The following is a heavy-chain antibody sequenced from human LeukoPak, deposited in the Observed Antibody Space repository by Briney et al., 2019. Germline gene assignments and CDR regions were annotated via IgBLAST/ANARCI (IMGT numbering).Heavy chain of an antibody. CDR3: ARVLRSTVTPYYCYGMDV. CDR1: GYTFTSYY. D-gene: IGHD4-11*01. CDR2: INPSGGST. J-gene: IGHJ6*02. V-gene: IGHV1-46*01. Sequence: ASVKVSCKASGYTFTSYYMHWVRQAPGQGLEWMGIINPSGGSTSYAQKFQGRVTMTRDTSTSTVYMELSSLRSEDTAVYYCARVLRSTVTPYYCYGMDVWGQGTTVTVSS.